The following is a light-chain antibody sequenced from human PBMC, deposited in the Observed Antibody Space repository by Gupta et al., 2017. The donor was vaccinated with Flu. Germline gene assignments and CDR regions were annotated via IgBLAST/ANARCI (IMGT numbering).Light chain of an antibody. Sequence: GTISCTGSRSNIGAGFDVPWYQVLPGTAPKLLIYGSDNRPSGVPDRFSGSKSGTSASLAITGLQVEDEAEYFCQSFDSSLGGYVFATGTKVTV. CDR1: RSNIGAGFD. CDR2: GSD. CDR3: QSFDSSLGGYV. J-gene: IGLJ1*01. V-gene: IGLV1-40*01.